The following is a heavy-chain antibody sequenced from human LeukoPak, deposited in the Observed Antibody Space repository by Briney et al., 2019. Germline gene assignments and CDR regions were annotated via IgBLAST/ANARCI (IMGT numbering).Heavy chain of an antibody. D-gene: IGHD6-19*01. CDR1: GYTFTGYY. CDR2: INPNSGGT. Sequence: ASVKVSCKASGYTFTGYYMHWVRQAPGQGLEWMGWINPNSGGTSYAQKFQGRVTITAEESTSTASMELSSLRSEDTAVYSCARESRHSSGWYGRSYYYFYMDVWGKGTTVTVSS. J-gene: IGHJ6*03. CDR3: ARESRHSSGWYGRSYYYFYMDV. V-gene: IGHV1-2*02.